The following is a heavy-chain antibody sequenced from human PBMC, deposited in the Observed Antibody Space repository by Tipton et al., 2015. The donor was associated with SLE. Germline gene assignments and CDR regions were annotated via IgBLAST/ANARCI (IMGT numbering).Heavy chain of an antibody. CDR3: ASFGTYGRRDY. Sequence: LVQSSETLSLTCTVSGGSISSSSYYWGWIRQPPGKGLEWIGSIYYSGSTYYNPSLKSRVTISVDTSKNQFSLKLSSVTAADTAVYYCASFGTYGRRDYWGQGTLVTVSS. J-gene: IGHJ4*02. CDR1: GGSISSSSYY. V-gene: IGHV4-39*01. D-gene: IGHD1-26*01. CDR2: IYYSGST.